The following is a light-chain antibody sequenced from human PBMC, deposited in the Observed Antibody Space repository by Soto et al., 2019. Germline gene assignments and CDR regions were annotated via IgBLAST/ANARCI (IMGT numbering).Light chain of an antibody. CDR3: QQYNNWPPYT. Sequence: EIVMTRSPATLSVSPGARATLSCRASQSVSSNLAWYQQKPGQAPRLLIYGASTRATGIPARFSGSGSGTEFTLTISSLQSEDFAVYYCQQYNNWPPYTFGQGTKLEIK. J-gene: IGKJ2*01. CDR2: GAS. CDR1: QSVSSN. V-gene: IGKV3-15*01.